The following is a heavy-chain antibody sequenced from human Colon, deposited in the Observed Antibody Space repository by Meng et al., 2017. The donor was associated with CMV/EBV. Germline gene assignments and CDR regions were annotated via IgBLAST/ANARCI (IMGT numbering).Heavy chain of an antibody. J-gene: IGHJ4*02. V-gene: IGHV3-23*01. D-gene: IGHD3-3*01. CDR1: GFSFSDYW. Sequence: GESLKISCAASGFSFSDYWVTWVRQAPGKGLQWVSDIGGRDDTTFYADSVKGRFSISRDNSKNTLYLQMNSLRVEDTAIYYCAKHDYDFWTGYNLYFGYWGQGAVVTVSS. CDR2: IGGRDDTT. CDR3: AKHDYDFWTGYNLYFGY.